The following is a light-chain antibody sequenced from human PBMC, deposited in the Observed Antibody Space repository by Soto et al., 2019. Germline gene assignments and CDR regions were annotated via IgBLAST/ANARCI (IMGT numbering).Light chain of an antibody. J-gene: IGLJ2*01. CDR3: SLFRNNTVV. Sequence: QSVLTQPASVSGSPGQSITISCTGSSSDVGGYNFVSWSQQHPGKAPKLMIYEVSYRPSGVSDRFSGSKSGNTASLTISGLQAEHEADYYCSLFRNNTVVFGGGTKVTIL. CDR1: SSDVGGYNF. CDR2: EVS. V-gene: IGLV2-14*01.